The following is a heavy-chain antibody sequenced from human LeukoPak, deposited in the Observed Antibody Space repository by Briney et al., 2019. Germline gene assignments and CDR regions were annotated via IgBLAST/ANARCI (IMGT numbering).Heavy chain of an antibody. CDR1: GGSISSSSYY. D-gene: IGHD7-27*01. Sequence: SETLSLTCTVSGGSISSSSYYWGWIRQPPGKGLEWIGSIYYSGSTYYNPSLKSRVTISVDTSKNQFSLKLSSVTAADTAVYYCARSTGDYFGYWGQGTLVTVSS. CDR2: IYYSGST. CDR3: ARSTGDYFGY. J-gene: IGHJ4*02. V-gene: IGHV4-39*01.